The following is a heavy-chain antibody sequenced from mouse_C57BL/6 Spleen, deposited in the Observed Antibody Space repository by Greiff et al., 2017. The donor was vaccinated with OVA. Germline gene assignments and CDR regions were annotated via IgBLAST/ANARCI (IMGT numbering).Heavy chain of an antibody. CDR1: GYAFTNYL. CDR2: INPGSGGT. V-gene: IGHV1-54*01. J-gene: IGHJ4*01. D-gene: IGHD1-1*01. Sequence: VQLQQSGAELVRPGTSVKVSCKASGYAFTNYLIEWVKQRPGQGLEWIGVINPGSGGTNYNEKFKGKATLTADKSSSTAYMQLSSLTSEDSAVYFCARSYGRDYAMDYWGQGTSVTVSS. CDR3: ARSYGRDYAMDY.